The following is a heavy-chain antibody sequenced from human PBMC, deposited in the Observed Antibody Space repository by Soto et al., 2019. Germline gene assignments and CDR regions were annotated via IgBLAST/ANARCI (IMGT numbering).Heavy chain of an antibody. J-gene: IGHJ6*02. D-gene: IGHD3-9*01. Sequence: GGSLRLSCAASGFTFSSYAMHWVRQAPGKGLEWVAVISYDGSNKYYADSVKGRFTISRDNSKNTLYLQMNSLRAEDTAVYYCARDLHDILTGLDYYYGMDVWGQGTTVTVSS. CDR3: ARDLHDILTGLDYYYGMDV. CDR2: ISYDGSNK. CDR1: GFTFSSYA. V-gene: IGHV3-30-3*01.